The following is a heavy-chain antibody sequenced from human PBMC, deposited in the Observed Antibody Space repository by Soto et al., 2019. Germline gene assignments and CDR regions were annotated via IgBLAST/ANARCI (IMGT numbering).Heavy chain of an antibody. CDR3: ARQRDVYDENYYYDRNDV. Sequence: SENLSLTCTVSGGSISSSSYYWGWIRQPPGKGLEWIGSIYYSGSTYYNPSLKSRVTISVDTSKNQFSLKLSSVTAADTDVDDVARQRDVYDENYYYDRNDVRTQRSTDTVSS. J-gene: IGHJ6*02. V-gene: IGHV4-39*01. CDR2: IYYSGST. D-gene: IGHD3-22*01. CDR1: GGSISSSSYY.